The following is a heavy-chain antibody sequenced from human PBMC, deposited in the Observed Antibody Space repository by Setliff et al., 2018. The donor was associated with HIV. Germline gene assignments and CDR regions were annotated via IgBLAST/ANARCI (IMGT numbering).Heavy chain of an antibody. Sequence: ASVKVSCKASGYSFARYGLSWVRQAPGQGLEWVGWISGFNGTTKYAQSFQDRVAMTTETATSTAYMEMRSLRSDDTAVYFCARVPYRSAWFSGGHDAFDIWGQGTMVTVSS. CDR3: ARVPYRSAWFSGGHDAFDI. CDR1: GYSFARYG. CDR2: ISGFNGTT. V-gene: IGHV1-18*01. J-gene: IGHJ3*02. D-gene: IGHD6-19*01.